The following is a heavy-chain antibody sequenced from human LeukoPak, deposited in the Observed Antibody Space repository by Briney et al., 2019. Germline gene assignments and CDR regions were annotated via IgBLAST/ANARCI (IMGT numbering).Heavy chain of an antibody. Sequence: PSETLSLTCAVYGGSFSGYYWSSIRQPPGKGLEWSGEINHSGSTNYNPSLKSRVTISVDTSKNQFSLKLSSVTAADTAVYYCARVRITMIVVGLDYWGQGTLVTVSS. CDR1: GGSFSGYY. D-gene: IGHD3-22*01. V-gene: IGHV4-34*01. J-gene: IGHJ4*02. CDR2: INHSGST. CDR3: ARVRITMIVVGLDY.